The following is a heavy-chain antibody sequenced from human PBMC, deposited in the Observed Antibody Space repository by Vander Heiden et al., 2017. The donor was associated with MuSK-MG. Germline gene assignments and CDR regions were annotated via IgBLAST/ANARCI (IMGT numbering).Heavy chain of an antibody. Sequence: EVQLVESGGGVVRPGGSLRLSCPASGFTFDDYGMSWVRQAPGKGLEWVSGINWNGGSTGYADSVKGRFTISRDNAKNSLYLQMNSLRVEDTALYYCATAYCGGDCSRQYYFDYWGQGTLVTVSS. CDR1: GFTFDDYG. CDR2: INWNGGST. CDR3: ATAYCGGDCSRQYYFDY. D-gene: IGHD2-21*02. J-gene: IGHJ4*02. V-gene: IGHV3-20*04.